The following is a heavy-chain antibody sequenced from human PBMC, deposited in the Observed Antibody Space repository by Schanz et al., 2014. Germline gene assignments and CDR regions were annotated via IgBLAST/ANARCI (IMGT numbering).Heavy chain of an antibody. CDR2: ISSSGST. Sequence: IQLVESGGGVVQPGGSLRLSCAASGFTFSSYGMSWVCQAPGKGLEWVSGISSSGSTYYADSVKGRFTISRDNSKNTLYLQMNSLRAEDTAVYYCAKDIAPLAARPGYGMDVWGQGTTVTVSS. CDR1: GFTFSSYG. CDR3: AKDIAPLAARPGYGMDV. D-gene: IGHD6-13*01. V-gene: IGHV3-23*04. J-gene: IGHJ6*02.